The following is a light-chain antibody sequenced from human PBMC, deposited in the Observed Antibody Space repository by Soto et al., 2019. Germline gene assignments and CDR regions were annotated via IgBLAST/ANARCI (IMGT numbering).Light chain of an antibody. CDR2: SNN. V-gene: IGLV1-44*01. Sequence: QSVLTQPPSASGTPGQRVTISCSGSSSNIESNTVNWYQQLPGTDPKLLIYSNNQRPSGVPDRFSGSKSGTSASLAISGLQSEDEADYYCAAWDDSLNGVVFGGGTKLTVL. CDR3: AAWDDSLNGVV. CDR1: SSNIESNT. J-gene: IGLJ2*01.